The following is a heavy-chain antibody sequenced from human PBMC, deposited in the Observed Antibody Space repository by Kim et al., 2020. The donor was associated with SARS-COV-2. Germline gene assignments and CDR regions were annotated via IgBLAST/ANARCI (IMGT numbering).Heavy chain of an antibody. CDR3: VKDSGYYDFWSGYSYKNWFDP. J-gene: IGHJ5*02. CDR2: ISSNGGST. Sequence: GGSLRLSCSASGFTFSSYAMHWVRQAPGKGLEYVSAISSNGGSTYYADSVKGRFTISRDNSKNTLYLQMSSLRAEDTAVYYCVKDSGYYDFWSGYSYKNWFDPWGQGTLVTVSS. D-gene: IGHD3-3*01. V-gene: IGHV3-64D*09. CDR1: GFTFSSYA.